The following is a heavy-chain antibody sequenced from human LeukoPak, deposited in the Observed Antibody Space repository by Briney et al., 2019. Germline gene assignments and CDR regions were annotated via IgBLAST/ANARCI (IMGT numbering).Heavy chain of an antibody. D-gene: IGHD2-8*02. CDR2: ISSSSSYI. V-gene: IGHV3-21*01. Sequence: GGSLRLSCAASGFTFSSYSMNWVRQAPGKGLEWVSSISSSSSYIYYADSVKGRFTISRDNAKNSLYLQMNSLRAEDTAVYYCARGSVSTGTSPRFDPWGQEPWSPSPQ. J-gene: IGHJ5*02. CDR3: ARGSVSTGTSPRFDP. CDR1: GFTFSSYS.